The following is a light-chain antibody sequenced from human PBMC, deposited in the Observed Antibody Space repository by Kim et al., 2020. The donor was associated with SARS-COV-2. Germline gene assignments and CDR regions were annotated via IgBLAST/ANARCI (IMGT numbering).Light chain of an antibody. CDR3: SSYASGDTWV. CDR2: HVT. V-gene: IGLV2-14*03. CDR1: SSDVGAYDY. J-gene: IGLJ3*02. Sequence: GQSITISCTGTSSDVGAYDYVSWYQQHPGKTPKLMIYHVTKRPSGVSTRFSASKSGDTASLAISGLQSEDEADYYCSSYASGDTWVFGGGTQLTVL.